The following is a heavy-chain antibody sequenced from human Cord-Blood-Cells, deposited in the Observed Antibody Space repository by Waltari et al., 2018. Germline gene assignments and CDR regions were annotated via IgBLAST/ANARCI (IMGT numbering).Heavy chain of an antibody. CDR3: AKDRRSYYYFDY. CDR1: GFTFSSYA. Sequence: EVQLLESGGGLVQPGGSLRLSCAASGFTFSSYAMSWVRQAPGKGVEWVLSISGSGGRTTYAGSVSGRFTISRDNSKNALYLQMNSLSAEDTAVYYCAKDRRSYYYFDYWGQGTLVTVSS. J-gene: IGHJ4*02. V-gene: IGHV3-23*01. CDR2: ISGSGGRT. D-gene: IGHD1-26*01.